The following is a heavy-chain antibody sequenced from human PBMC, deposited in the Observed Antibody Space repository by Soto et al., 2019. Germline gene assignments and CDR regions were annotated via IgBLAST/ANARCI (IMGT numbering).Heavy chain of an antibody. J-gene: IGHJ5*02. CDR2: INPSGGST. Sequence: GASVKVSCKASGYTFTSYYMHWVRQAPGQGLEWMGIINPSGGSTSYAQKFQGRVTMTRDTSTSTVYMELSSLRSEDTAVYYCARVVLEEKWNYVLGLDPWGQGTLVTVSS. D-gene: IGHD1-7*01. CDR1: GYTFTSYY. V-gene: IGHV1-46*01. CDR3: ARVVLEEKWNYVLGLDP.